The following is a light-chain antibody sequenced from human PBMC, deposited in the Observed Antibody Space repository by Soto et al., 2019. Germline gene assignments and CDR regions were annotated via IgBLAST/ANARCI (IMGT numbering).Light chain of an antibody. CDR2: DVS. V-gene: IGLV2-11*01. CDR3: CSYAGSKTLV. CDR1: SSDVGGYNY. J-gene: IGLJ2*01. Sequence: QSALTQPRSVSGSPGQSVTISCTGTSSDVGGYNYVSWYQQHPDKAPKVMIYDVSKRPSGVPDRFSGSKSGNTASLTISGLQAEDEADYYCCSYAGSKTLVFGGGTKVTVL.